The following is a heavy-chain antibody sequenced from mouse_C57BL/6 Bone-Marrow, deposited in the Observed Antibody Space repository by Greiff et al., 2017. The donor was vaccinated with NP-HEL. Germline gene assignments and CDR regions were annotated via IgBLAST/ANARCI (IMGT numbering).Heavy chain of an antibody. V-gene: IGHV1-81*01. Sequence: VQLQQSGAELARPGASVKLSCKASGYTFTSYGISWVKQRTGQGLEWIGEIYPRSGNTYYNEKFKGKATLTADKSSSTAYMQLNSLTSEDSAVYYCARGTGYYAMDYWGQGTSVTVSS. CDR1: GYTFTSYG. J-gene: IGHJ4*01. CDR3: ARGTGYYAMDY. CDR2: IYPRSGNT. D-gene: IGHD4-1*01.